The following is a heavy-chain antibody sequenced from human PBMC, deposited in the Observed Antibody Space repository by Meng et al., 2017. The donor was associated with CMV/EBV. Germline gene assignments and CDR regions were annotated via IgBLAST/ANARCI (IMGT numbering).Heavy chain of an antibody. Sequence: GESLKISCAASGFTFSSYAMHWVRQAPGKGLKWVAVISYDGSNKYYADSVKGRFTISRDNSKNTLYLQMNSLRAEDTAVYYCARGSTDDNSWYYYWGQGTLVTVSS. CDR2: ISYDGSNK. D-gene: IGHD6-13*01. CDR3: ARGSTDDNSWYYY. CDR1: GFTFSSYA. V-gene: IGHV3-30*04. J-gene: IGHJ4*02.